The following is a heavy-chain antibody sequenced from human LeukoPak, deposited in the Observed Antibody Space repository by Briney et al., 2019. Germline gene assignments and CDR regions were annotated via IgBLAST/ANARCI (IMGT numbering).Heavy chain of an antibody. CDR2: IYYSGST. CDR3: ASLNDFNTYYDFWSGYPSPYYYYYMDV. V-gene: IGHV4-39*07. Sequence: SETLSLTCTVSGGSISSSSYYWSWIRQPRGKGLEWIGNIYYSGSTYHNPSLQSRVTISVDTSKNQFSLKLRSVTTADTAVYYCASLNDFNTYYDFWSGYPSPYYYYYMDVWGKGTTVTVSS. CDR1: GGSISSSSYY. D-gene: IGHD3-3*01. J-gene: IGHJ6*03.